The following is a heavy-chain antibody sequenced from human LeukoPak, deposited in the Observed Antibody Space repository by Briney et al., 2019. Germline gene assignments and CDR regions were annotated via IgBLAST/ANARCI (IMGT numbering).Heavy chain of an antibody. CDR2: INHSGST. Sequence: SETLSLTCAVYGGSFSGYYWSWIRQPPGKGLEWIGEINHSGSTNYNSSLKSRVTISVDTSKNQFSLKLSSVTAADTAVYYCARAPRITIFGVVIFYFDYWGQGTLVTVSS. CDR3: ARAPRITIFGVVIFYFDY. J-gene: IGHJ4*02. CDR1: GGSFSGYY. V-gene: IGHV4-34*01. D-gene: IGHD3-3*01.